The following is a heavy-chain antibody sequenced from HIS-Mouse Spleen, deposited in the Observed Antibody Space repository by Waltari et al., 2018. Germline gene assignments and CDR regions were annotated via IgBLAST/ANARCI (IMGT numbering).Heavy chain of an antibody. Sequence: QVQLVESGGGVVQPGRSLRLSCAASGFTFSSYAMHWVRQAPGKGLEWVAVISYDGSNKYYADSGKGRFTISRDNSKNTLYLQMNSLRAEDTAVYYCAREGASGSYYGAHFDYWGQGTLVTVSS. CDR2: ISYDGSNK. J-gene: IGHJ4*02. V-gene: IGHV3-30-3*01. CDR1: GFTFSSYA. D-gene: IGHD1-26*01. CDR3: AREGASGSYYGAHFDY.